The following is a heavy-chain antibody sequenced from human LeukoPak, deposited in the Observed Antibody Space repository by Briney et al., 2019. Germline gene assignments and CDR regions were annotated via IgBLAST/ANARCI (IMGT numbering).Heavy chain of an antibody. V-gene: IGHV1-2*02. D-gene: IGHD3-10*01. CDR2: IDPNSGGP. Sequence: ASVKVSCKASGYTFTDYYIHWVRQTPGQGREWMGWIDPNSGGPHYAQKFQGRVTMTRDTSINTAYMELSRLTSDDTAVYYCARGDYYGSGTTHDYWGQGALVTVSS. J-gene: IGHJ4*02. CDR1: GYTFTDYY. CDR3: ARGDYYGSGTTHDY.